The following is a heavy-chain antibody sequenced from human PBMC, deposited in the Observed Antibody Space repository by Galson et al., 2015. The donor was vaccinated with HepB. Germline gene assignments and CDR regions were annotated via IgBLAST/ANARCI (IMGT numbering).Heavy chain of an antibody. CDR2: VKSQGGGGST. Sequence: SLRLSCAASGFNFKIAWMNWVRQAPGKGLEWIARVKSQGGGGSTDYAATVKGRFTISRDDSRNTLYLQMNSLQSDDTAVYYCTKVRDPVSFSIDIWGQGTLVTVSS. V-gene: IGHV3-15*01. CDR3: TKVRDPVSFSIDI. CDR1: GFNFKIAW. D-gene: IGHD3-3*02. J-gene: IGHJ5*02.